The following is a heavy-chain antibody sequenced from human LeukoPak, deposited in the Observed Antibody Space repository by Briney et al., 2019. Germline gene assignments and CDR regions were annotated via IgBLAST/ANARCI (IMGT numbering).Heavy chain of an antibody. J-gene: IGHJ5*02. V-gene: IGHV3-23*01. CDR3: AKEFRQYYDFWSGYYIGFDP. CDR1: GFTFSSYA. CDR2: ISGSGGST. D-gene: IGHD3-3*01. Sequence: GGSLRLSCAASGFTFSSYAMSWVRQAPGKGLEWVSAISGSGGSTYYADSVKGRFTISRDNSKNTLYLQMNSLRAEDTAVYYCAKEFRQYYDFWSGYYIGFDPWGQGTLVTVSS.